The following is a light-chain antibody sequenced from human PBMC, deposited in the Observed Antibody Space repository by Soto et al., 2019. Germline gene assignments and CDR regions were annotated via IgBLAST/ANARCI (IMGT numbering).Light chain of an antibody. J-gene: IGKJ5*01. CDR2: GAS. V-gene: IGKV3-20*01. Sequence: IVLTQSPGPPFFSPGERTTLSCRASQSISRYLAWYQQKPGQGPRLLIFGASTRATGIPDRFSGSGAGAYFNLTISRLEPADFGVYYCQQYGSSHTFGQGTRLEIK. CDR1: QSISRY. CDR3: QQYGSSHT.